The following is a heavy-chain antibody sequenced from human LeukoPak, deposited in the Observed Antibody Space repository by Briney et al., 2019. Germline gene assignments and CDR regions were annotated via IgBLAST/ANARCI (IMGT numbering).Heavy chain of an antibody. D-gene: IGHD6-13*01. V-gene: IGHV4-59*01. J-gene: IGHJ3*02. CDR1: GGSISGYY. Sequence: SETLSLTCTVSGGSISGYYWSWIRQPPGKGLEWIGYIYYSGSTNYNPSLKSQVTISVDTSKNQFSLKLSSVTAADTAVYYCARAPYSSSWFWVDAFDIWGQGTMVTVSS. CDR3: ARAPYSSSWFWVDAFDI. CDR2: IYYSGST.